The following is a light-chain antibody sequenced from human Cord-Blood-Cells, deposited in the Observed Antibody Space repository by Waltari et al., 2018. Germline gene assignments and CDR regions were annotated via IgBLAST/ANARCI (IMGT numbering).Light chain of an antibody. CDR3: QQYYSYPWT. CDR2: AAS. V-gene: IGKV1-8*01. J-gene: IGKJ1*01. CDR1: QCISSY. Sequence: AIRMTQSPSSLSASTGDRVTITCRASQCISSYLAWYQQKPGKAPKLLIYAASTLQSGVPSRFSGSGSVTDFTLTISCLQSEDFATYYCQQYYSYPWTFGQGTKVEIK.